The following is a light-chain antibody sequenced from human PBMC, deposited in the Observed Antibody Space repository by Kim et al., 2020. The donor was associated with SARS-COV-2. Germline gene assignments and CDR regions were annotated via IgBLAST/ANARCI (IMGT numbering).Light chain of an antibody. J-gene: IGKJ4*01. Sequence: AVGGYRLSITCQASQDISIYLNWYQQKPGDAPKLLIYDASNFQKGVPSRFSGDGSGTTFTLTIASLQPEDIATYFCQQYDDLPLTFGGGTKVDIK. CDR3: QQYDDLPLT. V-gene: IGKV1-33*01. CDR2: DAS. CDR1: QDISIY.